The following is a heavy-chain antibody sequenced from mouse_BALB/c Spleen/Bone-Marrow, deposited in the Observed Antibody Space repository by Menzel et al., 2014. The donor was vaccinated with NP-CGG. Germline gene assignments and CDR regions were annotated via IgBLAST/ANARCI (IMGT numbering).Heavy chain of an antibody. D-gene: IGHD2-14*01. CDR2: IDPANVNT. CDR1: GFNIKDSY. Sequence: EVQLVESGAELVKPGASVKVSCTASGFNIKDSYMHWVKQRPEQGLEWIGRIDPANVNTKYDPKFQGKATITVDPSSNTAYLQLSSLTSEDTAVYYRARRGDRYEAWFPYWGQGTLVTVSA. CDR3: ARRGDRYEAWFPY. V-gene: IGHV14-3*02. J-gene: IGHJ3*01.